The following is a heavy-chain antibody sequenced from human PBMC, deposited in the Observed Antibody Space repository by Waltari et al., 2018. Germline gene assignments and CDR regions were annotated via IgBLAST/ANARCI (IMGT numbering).Heavy chain of an antibody. CDR1: GGSISSYY. D-gene: IGHD6-13*01. Sequence: QVQLQESGPGLVKPSETLSLTCTVSGGSISSYYWSWIRQPPGKGLEWIGYIYYSGSNNYTPSLKSRVTISGDTSKTQFSLKLSSVPAADTAVYDCARALKRGGYSSSWGQDAFDIWGQGTMVTVSS. CDR3: ARALKRGGYSSSWGQDAFDI. J-gene: IGHJ3*02. CDR2: IYYSGSN. V-gene: IGHV4-59*01.